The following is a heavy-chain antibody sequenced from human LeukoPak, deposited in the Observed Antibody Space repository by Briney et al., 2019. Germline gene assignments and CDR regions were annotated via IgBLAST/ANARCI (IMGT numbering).Heavy chain of an antibody. Sequence: PGGSLRFSCAASGFTFSNYAMSWVRQAPGKGLEWVSAIVGSGGSTYYADSVKGRFSISRDNSKNTLSLQMNSLRVEDTALYYCSKWGDYDVLTGYYDSDFWGQGTLVTVSS. V-gene: IGHV3-23*01. CDR1: GFTFSNYA. CDR2: IVGSGGST. D-gene: IGHD3-9*01. J-gene: IGHJ4*02. CDR3: SKWGDYDVLTGYYDSDF.